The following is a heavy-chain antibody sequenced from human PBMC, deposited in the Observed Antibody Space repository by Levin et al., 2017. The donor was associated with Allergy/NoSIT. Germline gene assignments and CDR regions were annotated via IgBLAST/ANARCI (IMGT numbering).Heavy chain of an antibody. CDR3: AKETMDFWSGAFRSYYYGMDV. D-gene: IGHD3-3*01. Sequence: GGSLRLSCAASGFTFSSYAMSWVRQAPGKGLEWVSAISGSGGSTYYADSVKGRFTISRDNSKNTLYLQMNSLRAEDTAVYYCAKETMDFWSGAFRSYYYGMDVWGQGTTVTVSS. V-gene: IGHV3-23*01. J-gene: IGHJ6*02. CDR2: ISGSGGST. CDR1: GFTFSSYA.